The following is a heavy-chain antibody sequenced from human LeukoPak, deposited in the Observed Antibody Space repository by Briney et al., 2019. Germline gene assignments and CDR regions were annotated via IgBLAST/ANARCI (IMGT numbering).Heavy chain of an antibody. V-gene: IGHV4-59*01. CDR2: IYYSGST. CDR1: GGSISXXX. D-gene: IGHD3-3*01. Sequence: XVSGGSISXXXXXWIRXPPGXXXEXXXXIYYSGSTNYNPSLKSRVTISVDTSKNQFSLKLSSVTAADTAVYYCARAGITIFGGTNRFDPWGQGTLVTVSS. J-gene: IGHJ5*02. CDR3: ARAGITIFGGTNRFDP.